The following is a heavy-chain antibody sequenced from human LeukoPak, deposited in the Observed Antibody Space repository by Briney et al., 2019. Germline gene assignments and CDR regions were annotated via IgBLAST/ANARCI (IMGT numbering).Heavy chain of an antibody. CDR3: ATAVTRLHDAFDI. V-gene: IGHV1-2*02. Sequence: AASVKVSCKASGYTFTGYYMHWVRQAPGQGLEWMGWINPNSGGTNYAQKFQGRVTMTRDTSISTAYMELSRLRSDGTAVYYCATAVTRLHDAFDIWGQGTMVTVSS. CDR2: INPNSGGT. J-gene: IGHJ3*02. D-gene: IGHD4-17*01. CDR1: GYTFTGYY.